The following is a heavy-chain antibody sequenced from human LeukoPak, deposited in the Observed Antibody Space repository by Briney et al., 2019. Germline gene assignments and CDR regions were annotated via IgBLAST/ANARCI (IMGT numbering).Heavy chain of an antibody. V-gene: IGHV1-2*02. J-gene: IGHJ4*02. CDR3: ARVLGVTAGIDY. CDR1: GYTFTSYD. CDR2: INPNSGGT. D-gene: IGHD2-2*01. Sequence: GASVKVSCKASGYTFTSYDINWVRQATGQGLEWMGWINPNSGGTKHEQKFQGRVTMTRDTSISTAYMELSRLRSDDTAVYYCARVLGVTAGIDYWGQGTLVTVSS.